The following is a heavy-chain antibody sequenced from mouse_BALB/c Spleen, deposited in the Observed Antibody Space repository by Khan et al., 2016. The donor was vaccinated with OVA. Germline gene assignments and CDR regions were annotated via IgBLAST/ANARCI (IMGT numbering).Heavy chain of an antibody. CDR1: GFTFSNFG. J-gene: IGHJ4*01. CDR2: ISSGSNTI. D-gene: IGHD2-3*01. V-gene: IGHV5-17*02. CDR3: ARRRIYDGYYGGAMDD. Sequence: EVELVESGGGLVQPGGSRKLSCAASGFTFSNFGMHWVRQAPEKGLEWVAYISSGSNTIYYADTVKGRFTISRDNPKNTLFLQMTSLRSGDTAMYYSARRRIYDGYYGGAMDDWGQGTSVTVSS.